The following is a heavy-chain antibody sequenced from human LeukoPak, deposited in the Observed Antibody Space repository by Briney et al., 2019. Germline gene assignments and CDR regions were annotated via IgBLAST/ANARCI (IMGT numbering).Heavy chain of an antibody. D-gene: IGHD2-2*01. J-gene: IGHJ6*03. CDR1: GGTFSSYA. CDR3: ARVLGYCSSTSCESPYYYYYMDV. Sequence: SVKVSCKASGGTFSSYAISWVRQAPGQGLEWMGGIIPIFGTTNYAQKFQGRVTITADKSTSTAYMELSSLRSDDTAVYYCARVLGYCSSTSCESPYYYYYMDVWGKGTTVTASS. CDR2: IIPIFGTT. V-gene: IGHV1-69*06.